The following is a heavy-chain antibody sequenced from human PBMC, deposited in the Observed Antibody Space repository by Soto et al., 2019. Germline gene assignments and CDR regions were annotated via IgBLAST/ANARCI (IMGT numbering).Heavy chain of an antibody. CDR2: IYYSGST. D-gene: IGHD3-9*01. CDR1: GGSISSSSYY. J-gene: IGHJ3*02. CDR3: ASPGYYDILTGYYILDI. V-gene: IGHV4-39*01. Sequence: QLQLQESGPGLVKPSETLSLTCTVSGGSISSSSYYWGWIRQPPGKGLEWIGSIYYSGSTYYNPSLKSRVTISVDTSKYQFSLRLSSVTAADTAVYYCASPGYYDILTGYYILDIWGQGTMVTVSS.